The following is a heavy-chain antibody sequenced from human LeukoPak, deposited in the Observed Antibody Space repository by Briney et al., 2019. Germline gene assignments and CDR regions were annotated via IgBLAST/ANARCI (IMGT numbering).Heavy chain of an antibody. Sequence: ASVKVSCKASGYTFTRYFMHWVRQAPGQGLEWMGIINPSGGSTTYAQKFQGRVTMTRDMSPSTVHMELSSLRSEDTAVYYCARVSGDYSMPFDYWGQGTLVTVSS. D-gene: IGHD2/OR15-2a*01. CDR1: GYTFTRYF. J-gene: IGHJ4*02. CDR3: ARVSGDYSMPFDY. CDR2: INPSGGST. V-gene: IGHV1-46*01.